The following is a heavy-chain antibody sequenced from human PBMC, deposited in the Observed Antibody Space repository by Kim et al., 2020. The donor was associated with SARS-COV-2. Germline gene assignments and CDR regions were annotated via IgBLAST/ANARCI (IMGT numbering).Heavy chain of an antibody. V-gene: IGHV3-30*18. CDR3: AKMLNRDNWFDP. CDR1: GFTFSSYG. Sequence: GGSLRLSCAASGFTFSSYGMHWVRQAPGKGLEWVAVISYDGSNKYYADSVKGRFTISRDNSKNTLYLQMNSLRAEDTAVYYCAKMLNRDNWFDPWGQGTLVTVSS. J-gene: IGHJ5*02. D-gene: IGHD3-10*02. CDR2: ISYDGSNK.